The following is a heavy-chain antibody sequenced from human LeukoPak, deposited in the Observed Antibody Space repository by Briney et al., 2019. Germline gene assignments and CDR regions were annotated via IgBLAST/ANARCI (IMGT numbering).Heavy chain of an antibody. Sequence: GGSLRLSCAASGFTFSSYGMHWVRQVPGKGLEWVAVISYDGSNKYYADSVKGRFTISRDNSKNTLYLQMNSLRAEDTAVYYCAKGLRYSDNWGQGTLVTVSS. CDR1: GFTFSSYG. CDR2: ISYDGSNK. V-gene: IGHV3-30*18. CDR3: AKGLRYSDN. J-gene: IGHJ4*02. D-gene: IGHD3-9*01.